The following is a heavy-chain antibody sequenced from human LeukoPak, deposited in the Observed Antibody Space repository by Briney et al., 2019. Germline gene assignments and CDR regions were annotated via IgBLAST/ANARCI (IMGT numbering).Heavy chain of an antibody. CDR2: ISSSGTI. J-gene: IGHJ4*02. D-gene: IGHD1/OR15-1a*01. Sequence: GGSLRLSCTGSGFTFSNYVMSWVRQAPGKGLEWVSYISSSGTIYYADSVKGRFTISRDNAKNSLYLQMNSLRAEDTAVYYCARDQGNWNIDYWGQGTLVTVSS. CDR3: ARDQGNWNIDY. CDR1: GFTFSNYV. V-gene: IGHV3-69-1*01.